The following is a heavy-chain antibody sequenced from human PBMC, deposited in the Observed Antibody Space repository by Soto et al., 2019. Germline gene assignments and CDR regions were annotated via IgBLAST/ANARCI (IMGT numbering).Heavy chain of an antibody. CDR3: AKDPSVKEWELLSPDAFDI. Sequence: GGSLRLSCAASGFTFSSYAMSWVRQAPGKGLEWVSAISGGGGSTYYADSVKGRFHISRDNSKNTLYLQMNSLRAEDTAVYYCAKDPSVKEWELLSPDAFDIWGQGTMVTVSS. V-gene: IGHV3-23*01. J-gene: IGHJ3*02. CDR2: ISGGGGST. D-gene: IGHD1-26*01. CDR1: GFTFSSYA.